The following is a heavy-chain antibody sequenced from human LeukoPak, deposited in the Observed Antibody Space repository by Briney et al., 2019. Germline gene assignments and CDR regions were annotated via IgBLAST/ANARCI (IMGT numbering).Heavy chain of an antibody. J-gene: IGHJ4*02. CDR2: ISGSGGSE. CDR3: AKCGGGWYGDNFEN. V-gene: IGHV3-23*01. D-gene: IGHD6-19*01. Sequence: PGESLRLSCAPSGFTLSSDAMTWVRQAPGEGLEWVSGISGSGGSEFYADSVKGRFFISRDISKNTLYLQMNSLRADDTAVYYCAKCGGGWYGDNFENWGQGTLVTVSS. CDR1: GFTLSSDA.